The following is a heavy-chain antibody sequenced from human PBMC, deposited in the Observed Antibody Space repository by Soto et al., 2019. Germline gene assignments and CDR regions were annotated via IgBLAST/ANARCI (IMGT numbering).Heavy chain of an antibody. Sequence: SETLSLTCTVSGGSMSSYYWSWFRRPPGKGLEWVGYIYYAGTTSYNPSLKSRVTVSVDTSKNQFSLNLSSVTAADTAVYYCASLDEFYQTFDHWGQGTLVTVSS. CDR3: ASLDEFYQTFDH. D-gene: IGHD2-2*01. V-gene: IGHV4-59*08. CDR2: IYYAGTT. CDR1: GGSMSSYY. J-gene: IGHJ4*02.